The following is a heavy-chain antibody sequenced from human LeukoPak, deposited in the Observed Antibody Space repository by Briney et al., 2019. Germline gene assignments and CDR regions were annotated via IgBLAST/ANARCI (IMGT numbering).Heavy chain of an antibody. Sequence: SETLSLTCTVSGGSISSYYWSWIRQPPGKGLEWIGYIYYSGSTNYNPSLKSRVAISVDTSKNQFSLKLTSVTAADTAVYYCARGVGGNYYHYNMDVWGRGTTVTISS. D-gene: IGHD1-26*01. CDR3: ARGVGGNYYHYNMDV. J-gene: IGHJ6*03. CDR2: IYYSGST. V-gene: IGHV4-59*12. CDR1: GGSISSYY.